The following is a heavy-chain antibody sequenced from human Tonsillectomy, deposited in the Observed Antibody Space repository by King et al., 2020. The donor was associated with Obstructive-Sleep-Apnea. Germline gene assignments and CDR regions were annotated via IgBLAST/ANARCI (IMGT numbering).Heavy chain of an antibody. Sequence: VQLVESGGGLVQPGGSLRLSCAASGFTFSRYWISWVRQAPGKGLEWVANIKQDGSEKYYVDSVKGRFTISRDNAKNSLYLQMNSLRAEDTAVYYCARVLLGRLPGVGATEGYYYYGMDVWGQGTTVTVSS. CDR1: GFTFSRYW. CDR2: IKQDGSEK. J-gene: IGHJ6*02. D-gene: IGHD1-26*01. CDR3: ARVLLGRLPGVGATEGYYYYGMDV. V-gene: IGHV3-7*03.